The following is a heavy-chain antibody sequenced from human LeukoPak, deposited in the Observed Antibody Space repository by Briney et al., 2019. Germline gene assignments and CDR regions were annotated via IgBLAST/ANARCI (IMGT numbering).Heavy chain of an antibody. CDR2: KIYGGTP. J-gene: IGHJ4*02. V-gene: IGHV3-49*02. Sequence: KIYGGTPEYAASVKGRFTISRDDSKGVAYLQMNSLKTEDTAVYYCTRDQTPYYWGQGTLVTVSS. CDR3: TRDQTPYY.